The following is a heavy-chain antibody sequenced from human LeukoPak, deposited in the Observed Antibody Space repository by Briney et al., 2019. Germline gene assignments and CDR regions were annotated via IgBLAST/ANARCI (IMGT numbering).Heavy chain of an antibody. CDR1: GFTFSSYG. V-gene: IGHV3-30*18. CDR3: AKGGGSYYVLDY. D-gene: IGHD1-26*01. J-gene: IGHJ4*02. CDR2: ISYDGSNK. Sequence: GGSLRLSCAASGFTFSSYGMHWVRQAPGKGLEWVAVISYDGSNKYYADSVKGRFTISRDNSKNTLYLQMNSLRAEDTAVYYCAKGGGSYYVLDYWGQGTLVTVSS.